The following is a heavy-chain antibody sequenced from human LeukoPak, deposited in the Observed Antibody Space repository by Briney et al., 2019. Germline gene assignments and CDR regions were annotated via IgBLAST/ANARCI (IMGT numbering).Heavy chain of an antibody. V-gene: IGHV3-48*02. CDR2: ISSSSNTI. CDR3: AREAMYSYGNNFDY. D-gene: IGHD5-18*01. CDR1: GFTFSSYS. J-gene: IGHJ4*02. Sequence: PGGSLRLSCAASGFTFSSYSMNWVRQAPGKGLEWVSYISSSSNTIYYADSVEGRFTISRDNAKNSLYLQMDSLRDEDTAVYYCAREAMYSYGNNFDYWGQGTLVTVSS.